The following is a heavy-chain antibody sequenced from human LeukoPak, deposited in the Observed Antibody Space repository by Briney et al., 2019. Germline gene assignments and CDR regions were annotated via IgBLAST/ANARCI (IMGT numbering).Heavy chain of an antibody. D-gene: IGHD1-1*01. Sequence: ASVKVSCKASGYTFTAYHMQWVRQAPGQGLEWMGWINPNSGGTDYAQKFQGRVTMTRDTSISTAYMELSTLKYDDTAVYYCARDSVERRPGFDIWGPGTMVTVSS. J-gene: IGHJ3*02. V-gene: IGHV1-2*02. CDR3: ARDSVERRPGFDI. CDR1: GYTFTAYH. CDR2: INPNSGGT.